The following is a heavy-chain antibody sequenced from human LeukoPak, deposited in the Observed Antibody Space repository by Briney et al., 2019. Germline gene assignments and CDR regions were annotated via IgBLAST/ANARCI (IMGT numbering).Heavy chain of an antibody. D-gene: IGHD2-15*01. CDR1: GGSISSSSYY. CDR3: ARDSGSNFDY. V-gene: IGHV4-39*07. J-gene: IGHJ4*02. Sequence: SETLSLTCTVSGGSISSSSYYWGWIRQPPGKGLEWIGSIYYSGGTYYNPSLKSRVTISVDTSKNQFSLKLSSVTAADTAVYHCARDSGSNFDYWGQGTLVTVSS. CDR2: IYYSGGT.